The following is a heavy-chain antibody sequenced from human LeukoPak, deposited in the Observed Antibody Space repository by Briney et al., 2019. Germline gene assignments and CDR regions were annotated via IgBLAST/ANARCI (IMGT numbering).Heavy chain of an antibody. CDR3: AREADHAFDI. V-gene: IGHV3-48*01. J-gene: IGHJ3*02. CDR2: ISSSSVSI. CDR1: GFNFGDYT. Sequence: PVGSLRLSCAVSGFNFGDYTMNWVRQTPGKGLEWLSNISSSSVSIFYADSVKGRFTIARDNVRNSLFLQMSSLTVEDTAVYFCAREADHAFDIWGQGTMVTVSS.